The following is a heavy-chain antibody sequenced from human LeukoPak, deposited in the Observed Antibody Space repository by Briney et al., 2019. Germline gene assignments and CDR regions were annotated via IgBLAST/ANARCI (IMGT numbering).Heavy chain of an antibody. CDR2: IYSGGST. V-gene: IGHV3-53*01. J-gene: IGHJ3*02. D-gene: IGHD3-22*01. CDR3: ARADHYYDSSGYPGGDAFDI. Sequence: GGSLRLSCAASGFTVSSNYMSWVRQAPGKGLEWVSVIYSGGSTYYADSVKGRFTISRDNSKNTLYLQMNSLRAEDTAVYYCARADHYYDSSGYPGGDAFDIWGQGTMVTVSS. CDR1: GFTVSSNY.